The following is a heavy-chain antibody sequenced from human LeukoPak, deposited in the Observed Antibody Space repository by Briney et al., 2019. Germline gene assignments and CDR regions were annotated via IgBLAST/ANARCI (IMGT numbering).Heavy chain of an antibody. CDR2: IYYRGST. CDR1: GGSISSYY. CDR3: AREGAPYYYDSSGFDI. J-gene: IGHJ3*02. Sequence: PSETLSLTCTVSGGSISSYYWSWIRQPPGKGLEWIGYIYYRGSTNYNPSLKSRVTISVDTSKNQFSLKLSSVTAADTAVYYCAREGAPYYYDSSGFDIWGQGTMVTVSS. D-gene: IGHD3-22*01. V-gene: IGHV4-59*01.